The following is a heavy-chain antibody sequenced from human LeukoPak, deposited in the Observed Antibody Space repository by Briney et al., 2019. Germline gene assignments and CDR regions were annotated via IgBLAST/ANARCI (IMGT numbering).Heavy chain of an antibody. J-gene: IGHJ4*02. CDR3: AKDSYSSGWADY. CDR1: GFTFSSYG. D-gene: IGHD6-19*01. V-gene: IGHV3-30*02. CDR2: IRYDGSNK. Sequence: GGSLRLSCAASGFTFSSYGMHWVRQAPGKGLEWVAFIRYDGSNKYYADSVKGRFTISRDNSKNTLYLRMNSLRAEDTAVYYCAKDSYSSGWADYWGQGTLVTVSS.